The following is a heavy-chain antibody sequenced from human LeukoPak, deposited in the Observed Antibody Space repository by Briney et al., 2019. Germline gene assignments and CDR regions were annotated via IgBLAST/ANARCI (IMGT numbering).Heavy chain of an antibody. CDR1: GYTFTSYY. Sequence: ASVKVSCKASGYTFTSYYMHWARQAPGQGLEWMGIINPSGGSTSYAQEFQGRVTMTRDTSTSTVYMELSSLRSEDTAVYYCARAHQSYYDSSGYYSGVDYWGQGTLVTVSS. D-gene: IGHD3-22*01. CDR2: INPSGGST. J-gene: IGHJ4*02. CDR3: ARAHQSYYDSSGYYSGVDY. V-gene: IGHV1-46*01.